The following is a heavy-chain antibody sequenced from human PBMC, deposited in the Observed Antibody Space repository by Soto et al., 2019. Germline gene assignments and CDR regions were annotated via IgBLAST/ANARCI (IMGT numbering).Heavy chain of an antibody. CDR3: ARGLYSGYDYRPMAEGLYYYGMDV. CDR1: GGTFSSYA. CDR2: IIPIFGTA. V-gene: IGHV1-69*06. J-gene: IGHJ6*02. D-gene: IGHD5-12*01. Sequence: SVKVSCKASGGTFSSYAISWVRQAPGQGLEWMGGIIPIFGTANYAQKFQGRVTITVDKSTSTAYMELSSLRSEDTAVYYCARGLYSGYDYRPMAEGLYYYGMDVWGQGTTVTVSS.